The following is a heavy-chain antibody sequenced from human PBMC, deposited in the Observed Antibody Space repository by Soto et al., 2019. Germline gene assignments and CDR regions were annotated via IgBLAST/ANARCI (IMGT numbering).Heavy chain of an antibody. CDR3: APRSRGYAYYFDQ. CDR2: IFWDDDK. Sequence: QITLKESGPALVRPTQTLTLTCSFSGFSLTTRGVAVGWIRQPPGKALEWLALIFWDDDKWYSPSLRSRLTIADATSKNQMVLTMTNMDPVDTATYYCAPRSRGYAYYFDQWGQGTLVTVSS. V-gene: IGHV2-5*02. D-gene: IGHD5-12*01. CDR1: GFSLTTRGVA. J-gene: IGHJ4*02.